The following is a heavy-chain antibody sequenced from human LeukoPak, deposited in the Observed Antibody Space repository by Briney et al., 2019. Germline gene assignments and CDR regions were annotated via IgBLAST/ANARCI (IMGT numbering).Heavy chain of an antibody. Sequence: SQTLSLTCAISGDSVSSNSAAWNWIRQSPSRGLEWLGRTYYRSKWYNDYAVSVKSRITINPDTSKNQSSLQLNSVTPEDTAVYYCARVGGTYYDFWSGFLDAYYFDYWGQGTLVTVSS. D-gene: IGHD3-3*01. CDR3: ARVGGTYYDFWSGFLDAYYFDY. V-gene: IGHV6-1*01. CDR2: TYYRSKWYN. J-gene: IGHJ4*02. CDR1: GDSVSSNSAA.